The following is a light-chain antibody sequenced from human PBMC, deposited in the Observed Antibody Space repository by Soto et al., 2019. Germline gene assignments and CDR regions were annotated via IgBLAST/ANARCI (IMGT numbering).Light chain of an antibody. CDR3: QQSYDFPWT. J-gene: IGKJ1*01. Sequence: DIQMTQSPSSLSASVGYRFTITCRASQSVSTYVSWYQQKPVKAPELLIYAASSLQSGVPSRFSGGGSGTDFTLSISSLQREDFATYYCQQSYDFPWTFGQGTKVDIK. CDR2: AAS. CDR1: QSVSTY. V-gene: IGKV1-39*01.